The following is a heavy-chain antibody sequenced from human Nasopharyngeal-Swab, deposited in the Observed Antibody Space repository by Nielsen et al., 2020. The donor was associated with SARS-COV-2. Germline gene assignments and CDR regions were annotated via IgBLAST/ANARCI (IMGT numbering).Heavy chain of an antibody. V-gene: IGHV3-30*18. CDR3: AKAHGGGFYYYYMDV. CDR1: GFTFSSYG. Sequence: GGSLRLSCAASGFTFSSYGMHWVRQAPGKGLEWVAVISYDGSNKYYADSVKGRFTISRDNSKNTLYLQMNSLRAEDTAVYYCAKAHGGGFYYYYMDVWGKGTTVTVSS. D-gene: IGHD2-15*01. CDR2: ISYDGSNK. J-gene: IGHJ6*03.